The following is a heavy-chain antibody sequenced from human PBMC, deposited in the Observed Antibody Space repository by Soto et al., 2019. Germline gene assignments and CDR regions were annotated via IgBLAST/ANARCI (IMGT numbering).Heavy chain of an antibody. Sequence: ASVKVSCKASGYTFTTYGMHWVRQAPGQRLEWMGWINGDNGYTKYSQKLQGRATITTDTSTSTAYMELRSLRSEDTAVYYCARVKGSGYHNWFDPWGQGTLVTVSS. CDR3: ARVKGSGYHNWFDP. J-gene: IGHJ5*02. CDR1: GYTFTTYG. CDR2: INGDNGYT. D-gene: IGHD3-22*01. V-gene: IGHV1-3*01.